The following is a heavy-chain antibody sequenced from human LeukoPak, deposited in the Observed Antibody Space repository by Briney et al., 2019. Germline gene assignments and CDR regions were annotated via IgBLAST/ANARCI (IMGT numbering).Heavy chain of an antibody. CDR1: GGSISSGSYY. CDR2: IYTSGST. V-gene: IGHV4-61*02. CDR3: ARGGDYGGNPGWDFDY. Sequence: SQTLSLTCTVSGGSISSGSYYWSWIRRPAGKGLEWIGRIYTSGSTNYNPSLKSRVTMSVDTSKNQFSLKLSSVTAADTAVYYCARGGDYGGNPGWDFDYWGQGTLVTVSS. J-gene: IGHJ4*02. D-gene: IGHD4-23*01.